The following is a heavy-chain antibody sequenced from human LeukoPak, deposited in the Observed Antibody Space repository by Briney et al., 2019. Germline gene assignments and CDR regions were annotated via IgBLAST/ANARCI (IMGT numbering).Heavy chain of an antibody. Sequence: VASVKVSCKASGYTFTGYYMHWVRQAPGQGLEWMGWINPNSGGTNYAQKFQDRVTMTRDTSISTAYMEMSRLRSDDTAVYYCARGQGIQYSVYHMDVWGKGTTVTVSS. CDR3: ARGQGIQYSVYHMDV. J-gene: IGHJ6*03. V-gene: IGHV1-2*02. CDR2: INPNSGGT. D-gene: IGHD5/OR15-5a*01. CDR1: GYTFTGYY.